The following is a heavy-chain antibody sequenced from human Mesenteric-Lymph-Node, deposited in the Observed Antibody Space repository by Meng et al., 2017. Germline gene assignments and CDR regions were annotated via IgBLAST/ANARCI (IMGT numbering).Heavy chain of an antibody. Sequence: QVQLQESGPGLVKPSQTLSLTCTVSGGSISSGDYYWSWIRQPPGKGLEWIGSLFYSGSTYYNPSLKSRLTMSVDTSNNQFSLKLSSVTAADTAVYYCAARRVGATRTWLYWGQGTLVTVSS. CDR3: AARRVGATRTWLY. V-gene: IGHV4-30-4*01. D-gene: IGHD1-26*01. J-gene: IGHJ4*02. CDR1: GGSISSGDYY. CDR2: LFYSGST.